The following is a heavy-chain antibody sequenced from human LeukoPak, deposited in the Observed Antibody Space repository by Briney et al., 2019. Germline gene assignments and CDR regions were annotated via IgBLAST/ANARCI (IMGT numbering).Heavy chain of an antibody. D-gene: IGHD1-26*01. CDR1: GFTFSSYS. CDR3: ARAGGVGDFDY. Sequence: GGSLRLSCAASGFTFSSYSMNWVRQTPGKGLEWVSSISSSSSYIYYADSVKGRFTISRDNAKNSLYLQMNSLRAEDTAVYYCARAGGVGDFDYWGQGTLVAVSS. CDR2: ISSSSSYI. J-gene: IGHJ4*02. V-gene: IGHV3-21*01.